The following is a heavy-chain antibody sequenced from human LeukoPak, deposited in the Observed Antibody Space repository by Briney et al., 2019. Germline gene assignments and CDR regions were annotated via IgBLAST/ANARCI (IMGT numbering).Heavy chain of an antibody. CDR2: IYTSGST. D-gene: IGHD3-3*01. Sequence: PSETLSLTCTVSGGSISSYYWSWIRQPAGKGLEWIGRIYTSGSTNYNPSLKSRVTMSVDTSKNQFSLKLSSVTAADTAVYYCARDRVTIFGVVTQYFDPWGQGALVTVSS. CDR3: ARDRVTIFGVVTQYFDP. V-gene: IGHV4-4*07. CDR1: GGSISSYY. J-gene: IGHJ5*02.